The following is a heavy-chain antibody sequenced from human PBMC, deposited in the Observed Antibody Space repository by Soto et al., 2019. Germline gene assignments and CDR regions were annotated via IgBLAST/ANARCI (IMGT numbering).Heavy chain of an antibody. CDR1: GYSISSGYY. J-gene: IGHJ4*02. D-gene: IGHD6-13*01. V-gene: IGHV4-38-2*02. CDR3: ARDLSIAAAGSDRQVDY. Sequence: SETLSLTCAVSGYSISSGYYWGWIRQPPGKGLEWIGSIYHSGSTYYNPSLKSRVTISVDTSKNQFSLKLSSVTAADTAVYYCARDLSIAAAGSDRQVDYWGQGTLVTV. CDR2: IYHSGST.